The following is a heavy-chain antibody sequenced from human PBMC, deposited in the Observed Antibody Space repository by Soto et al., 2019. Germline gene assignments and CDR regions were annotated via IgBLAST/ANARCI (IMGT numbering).Heavy chain of an antibody. V-gene: IGHV5-10-1*01. CDR1: GYSFTTYW. D-gene: IGHD2-15*01. J-gene: IGHJ6*02. CDR3: ASSVGAAQRLYYYYGMDV. Sequence: PGESLKISCKGSGYSFTTYWISWVRQMPGKGLEWMGRIDPSDSYTNYSPSFQGHVIISADKSISTAYLQWSSLKASDTAMYYCASSVGAAQRLYYYYGMDVWGQGTTVTVSS. CDR2: IDPSDSYT.